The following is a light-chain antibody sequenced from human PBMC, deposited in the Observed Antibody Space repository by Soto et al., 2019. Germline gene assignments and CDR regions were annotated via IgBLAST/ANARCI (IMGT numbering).Light chain of an antibody. CDR2: TAS. CDR1: QSVSNY. CDR3: QQSYTTTFT. V-gene: IGKV1-39*01. J-gene: IGKJ2*01. Sequence: DIQMTQSPSSLSASVGDRVTITCRASQSVSNYLNWFQHKPGRAPKLLIHTASTLRSGVPSRFSGSGSGADFTLTISSLQREDFATYYCQQSYTTTFTFGQGTELEIK.